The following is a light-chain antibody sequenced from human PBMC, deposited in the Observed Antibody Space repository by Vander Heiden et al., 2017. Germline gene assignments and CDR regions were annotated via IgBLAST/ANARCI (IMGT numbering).Light chain of an antibody. Sequence: DPVTITCRARQSVNTYLNWYQQKPGKAPKLLIYAASTLQSGVPSRFTGSGSGTDFTVTISSLQPEDFATYYCQQTHTMPVTFGQGTRLEIE. V-gene: IGKV1-39*01. CDR2: AAS. J-gene: IGKJ5*01. CDR1: QSVNTY. CDR3: QQTHTMPVT.